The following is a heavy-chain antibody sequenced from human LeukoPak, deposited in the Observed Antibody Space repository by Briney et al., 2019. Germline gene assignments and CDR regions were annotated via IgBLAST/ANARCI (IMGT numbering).Heavy chain of an antibody. D-gene: IGHD3-9*01. CDR1: GFTFSSYA. V-gene: IGHV3-21*01. Sequence: PGGSLRLSCAASGFTFSSYAMSWVRQAPGKGLEWVSSISSSSSHIYYADSVKGRFTISRDNAKNSLYLQMNSLRAEDTAVYYCARTGGYDILTDNLYYFDYWGQGTLVTVSS. CDR2: ISSSSSHI. J-gene: IGHJ4*02. CDR3: ARTGGYDILTDNLYYFDY.